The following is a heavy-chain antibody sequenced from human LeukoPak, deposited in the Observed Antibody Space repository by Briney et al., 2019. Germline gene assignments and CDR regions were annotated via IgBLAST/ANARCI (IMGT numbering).Heavy chain of an antibody. CDR3: AKAPRSTVTTSYFDY. Sequence: GGSLRLSCVASGFTFSRDWMSWVRQAPGKGLEWVANIKEDGSAQYYADSVKGRFTISRDNAKNSLYLQMNSLRAEDTALYYCAKAPRSTVTTSYFDYWGQGTLVTVSS. V-gene: IGHV3-7*03. CDR2: IKEDGSAQ. CDR1: GFTFSRDW. J-gene: IGHJ4*02. D-gene: IGHD4-17*01.